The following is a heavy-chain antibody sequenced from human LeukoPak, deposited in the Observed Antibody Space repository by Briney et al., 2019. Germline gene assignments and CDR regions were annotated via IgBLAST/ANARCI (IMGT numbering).Heavy chain of an antibody. CDR1: GFTFSGYA. CDR3: AKDYYGSGSYYFDY. CDR2: MSGSGVGT. J-gene: IGHJ4*02. D-gene: IGHD3-10*01. Sequence: GSLRLSCAASGFTFSGYAMSWVRQAPGKGLEWVSAMSGSGVGTNYADSVKGRFTISRDNSKNMLYLQMNSLRAEDTAVYYCAKDYYGSGSYYFDYWGQGTLVTVSS. V-gene: IGHV3-23*01.